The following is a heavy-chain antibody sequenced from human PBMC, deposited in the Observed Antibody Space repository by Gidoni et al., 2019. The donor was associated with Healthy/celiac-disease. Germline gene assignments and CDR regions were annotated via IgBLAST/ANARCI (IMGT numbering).Heavy chain of an antibody. D-gene: IGHD3-3*01. CDR1: GFTFSSHW. J-gene: IGHJ5*02. CDR3: ARDAGFLEWLHRWFDP. Sequence: VQLVESGGGLVQPGGSLCLSCAAPGFTFSSHWMHWVRHSPGKGLVWVSRIKSDGSSTSYADTVKGRFTISRDNAKNTLYLQMNSLRAEDTAVYYCARDAGFLEWLHRWFDPWGQGTLVTVSS. V-gene: IGHV3-74*01. CDR2: IKSDGSST.